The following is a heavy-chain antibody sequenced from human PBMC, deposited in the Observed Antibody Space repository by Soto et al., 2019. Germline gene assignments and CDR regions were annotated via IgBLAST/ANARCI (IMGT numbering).Heavy chain of an antibody. CDR2: IYYSGST. CDR1: GGSISSYY. D-gene: IGHD3-10*01. J-gene: IGHJ4*02. V-gene: IGHV4-39*01. Sequence: SETLSLTCTVSGGSISSYYWGWIRQPPGKGLEWIGSIYYSGSTYYNPSLKSRVTISVDTSKNQFSLKLSSVTAADTAVYYCARLRVGGVRGVITKKYYFDYWGQGTLVTVSS. CDR3: ARLRVGGVRGVITKKYYFDY.